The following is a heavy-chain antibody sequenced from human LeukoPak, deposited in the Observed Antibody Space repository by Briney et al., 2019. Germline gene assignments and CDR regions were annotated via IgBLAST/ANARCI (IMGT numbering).Heavy chain of an antibody. CDR3: AKGPLRGTAAAIDY. CDR1: GFSFNNYG. J-gene: IGHJ4*02. D-gene: IGHD2-2*01. Sequence: GKSLRLSCAASGFSFNNYGMHWVRQAPGKGIEWVAVISYDGRNKHYPDSVKGRFTISRDISTDTLWLQMDSLRTEDTAVYYCAKGPLRGTAAAIDYWGQGTLVTVSS. V-gene: IGHV3-30*18. CDR2: ISYDGRNK.